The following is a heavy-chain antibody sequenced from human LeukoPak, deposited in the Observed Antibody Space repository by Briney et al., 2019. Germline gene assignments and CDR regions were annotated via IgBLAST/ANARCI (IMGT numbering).Heavy chain of an antibody. Sequence: ASVKVSCKASGYPFIDYYMHWVRQAPGQGLEWMGWLNPNSGDTNYAQKFQGRVTMARDTSTSTAYMELSRLRSDDTAVYYCARDRRITGTTGYYYYYMDVWGKGTTVTVSS. CDR1: GYPFIDYY. D-gene: IGHD1-7*01. J-gene: IGHJ6*03. CDR3: ARDRRITGTTGYYYYYMDV. CDR2: LNPNSGDT. V-gene: IGHV1-2*02.